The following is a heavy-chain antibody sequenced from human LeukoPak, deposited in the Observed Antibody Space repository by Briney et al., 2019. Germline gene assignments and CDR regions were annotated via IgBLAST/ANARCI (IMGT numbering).Heavy chain of an antibody. Sequence: ASVKVSCKASGHTFNNYYMHWVRQAPGKGLEWMGGFDPEDGETIYAQKFQGRVTMTEDTSTDTAYMELSSLRSEDTAVYYCATAVRITMVRGVLNWFDPWGQGTLVTVSS. J-gene: IGHJ5*02. CDR2: FDPEDGET. D-gene: IGHD3-10*01. CDR1: GHTFNNYY. V-gene: IGHV1-24*01. CDR3: ATAVRITMVRGVLNWFDP.